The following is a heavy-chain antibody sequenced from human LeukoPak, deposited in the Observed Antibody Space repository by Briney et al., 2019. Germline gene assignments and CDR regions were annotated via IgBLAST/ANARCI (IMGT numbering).Heavy chain of an antibody. CDR3: AKGAEIDH. J-gene: IGHJ4*02. CDR2: MTGPADTT. V-gene: IGHV3-23*01. Sequence: GGSLRLSCAASGFNFNNFAMSWVRQASGKGPEWLSAMTGPADTTYYAESVKGRFTISRDYSKSMVHLQMNSLRVEDTAIYYCAKGAEIDHWGQGTLVTVSS. CDR1: GFNFNNFA.